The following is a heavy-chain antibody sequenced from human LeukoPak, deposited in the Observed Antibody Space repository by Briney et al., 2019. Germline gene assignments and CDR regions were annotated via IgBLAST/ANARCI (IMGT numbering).Heavy chain of an antibody. J-gene: IGHJ4*02. D-gene: IGHD3-3*01. CDR1: GFTFSTYA. CDR3: AKDPGFWSAYSDC. CDR2: ISTGGGTT. Sequence: PGGSLRLSCGASGFTFSTYAMSWVRQAPGKGLEGGSIISTGGGTTYYADSVKGRFTISRDNSKNTLYLQMNSLRAEDTAVYYCAKDPGFWSAYSDCWGQGTLVTVSS. V-gene: IGHV3-23*01.